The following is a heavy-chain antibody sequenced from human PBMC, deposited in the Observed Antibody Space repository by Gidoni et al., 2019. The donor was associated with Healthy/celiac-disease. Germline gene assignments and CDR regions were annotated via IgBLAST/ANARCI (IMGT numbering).Heavy chain of an antibody. CDR2: FSGSSGST. D-gene: IGHD3-16*01. J-gene: IGHJ4*02. V-gene: IGHV3-23*01. Sequence: VQLSESGGGLVQPGGSLRLPRAASGFTFSSYAMSWVSPAPGKGLVWVSAFSGSSGSTYYADSVKSRFTIARDNSKNTLYLQMNSLGAEDTAVYYCAKDLNLLEAYDYWGQGTLVTVSS. CDR1: GFTFSSYA. CDR3: AKDLNLLEAYDY.